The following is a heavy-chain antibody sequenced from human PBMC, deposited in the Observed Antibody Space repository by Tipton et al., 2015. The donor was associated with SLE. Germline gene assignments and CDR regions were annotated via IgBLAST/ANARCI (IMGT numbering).Heavy chain of an antibody. V-gene: IGHV3-23*03. CDR1: GFTFSNYA. CDR3: AAPRVLLDFDY. CDR2: IYSGGGGT. J-gene: IGHJ4*01. Sequence: SLRLSCAASGFTFSNYAMSWVRQAPGKGLEWVSVIYSGGGGTYYADSVKGRFTISRDDSKNTLYLQMSSLRPEDTAIYFCAAPRVLLDFDYWGHGTLVTVSS.